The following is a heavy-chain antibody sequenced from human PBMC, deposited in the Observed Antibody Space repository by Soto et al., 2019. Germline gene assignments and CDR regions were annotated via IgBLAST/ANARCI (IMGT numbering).Heavy chain of an antibody. V-gene: IGHV5-10-1*01. CDR3: ARHAGGLNNWFAP. D-gene: IGHD3-16*01. CDR1: GYSFTTYW. J-gene: IGHJ5*02. Sequence: EVQLVQSGAEVKKPGESLRISCKGSGYSFTTYWISWVRQMPGKGLEWMGRIDPSDSYTNYSPSFQGHVTISADKSISTAYLQWSSLRASDTAMYYCARHAGGLNNWFAPWGQGTLVTVSS. CDR2: IDPSDSYT.